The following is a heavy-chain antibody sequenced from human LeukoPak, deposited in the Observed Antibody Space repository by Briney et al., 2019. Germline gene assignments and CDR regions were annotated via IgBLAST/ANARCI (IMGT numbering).Heavy chain of an antibody. D-gene: IGHD2-15*01. Sequence: SETLSLTCTVSGGSISSGGYYWSWIRQHPGKGLEWIGYIYYSGSTYYNPSLKSRVTISVDTSKNQFSLKLSSVTAADTAVYYCARGSCSGGSCWAYWGQGTLVTVSS. CDR1: GGSISSGGYY. CDR2: IYYSGST. CDR3: ARGSCSGGSCWAY. J-gene: IGHJ4*02. V-gene: IGHV4-31*03.